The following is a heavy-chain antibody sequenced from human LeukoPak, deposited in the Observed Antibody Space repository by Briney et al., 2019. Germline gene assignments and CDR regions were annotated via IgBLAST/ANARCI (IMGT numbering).Heavy chain of an antibody. V-gene: IGHV1-69*04. D-gene: IGHD3-22*01. CDR2: IIPILGIA. J-gene: IGHJ4*02. CDR1: GGTXSSYA. CDR3: TYYYDSSGYYEATDY. Sequence: GASVKVSCKASGGTXSSYAISWVRQAPGQGLEWMGRIIPILGIANYAQKFQGRVTITADKSTSTAYMELSSLRSEDTAVYYCTYYYDSSGYYEATDYWGQGTLVTVSS.